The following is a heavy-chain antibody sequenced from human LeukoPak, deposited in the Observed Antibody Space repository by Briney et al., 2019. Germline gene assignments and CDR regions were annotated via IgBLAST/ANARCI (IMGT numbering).Heavy chain of an antibody. D-gene: IGHD2-2*01. CDR1: GGSLSSSSYY. V-gene: IGHV4-39*01. J-gene: IGHJ3*02. Sequence: SETLSLTCTVSGGSLSSSSYYWGWIRQPPGKGLEWIGSIYYSGSTYYNPSLMSRVTISVDTSKNQFSLKLSSVTAADTAVYYCASPNIVPARGAIDAFDIWGQGTMVTVSS. CDR2: IYYSGST. CDR3: ASPNIVPARGAIDAFDI.